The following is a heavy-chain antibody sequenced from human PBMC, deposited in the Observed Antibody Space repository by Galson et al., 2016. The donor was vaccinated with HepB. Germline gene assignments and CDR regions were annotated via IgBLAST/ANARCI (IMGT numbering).Heavy chain of an antibody. V-gene: IGHV3-23*01. CDR2: ISSRGGTT. D-gene: IGHD6-13*01. CDR1: GFTFINYA. Sequence: LRLSCAASGFTFINYAMTWVRQAPGKGLEWVSTISSRGGTTYYADSVKGRFTISRDNSKNTLYLQMNSLRAGDTAVYYCAKDPPLGVYSSSWSSLYYSYYYSMDVWGQGTTVTVSS. CDR3: AKDPPLGVYSSSWSSLYYSYYYSMDV. J-gene: IGHJ6*02.